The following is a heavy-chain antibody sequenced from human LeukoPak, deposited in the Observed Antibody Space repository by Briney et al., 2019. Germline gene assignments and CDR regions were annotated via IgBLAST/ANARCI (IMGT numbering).Heavy chain of an antibody. CDR3: TTDTAMAYYYYGMDV. CDR1: GFTFSSYA. V-gene: IGHV3-30-3*01. J-gene: IGHJ6*02. D-gene: IGHD5-18*01. CDR2: ISYDGSNK. Sequence: GGSLRLSCAASGFTFSSYAMHWVRQAPGKGLEWVAVISYDGSNKYYADSVKGRFTISRDNSKNTLYLQMNSLKTEDTAVYYCTTDTAMAYYYYGMDVWGQGTTVTVSS.